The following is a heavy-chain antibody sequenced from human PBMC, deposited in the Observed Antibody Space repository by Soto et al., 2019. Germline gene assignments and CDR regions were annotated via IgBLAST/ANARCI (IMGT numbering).Heavy chain of an antibody. J-gene: IGHJ4*02. V-gene: IGHV3-7*01. CDR3: ARAGASCFCSDY. CDR2: INPDGSEK. D-gene: IGHD2-21*01. Sequence: GGSLRLSCAASGFTFGSHWMNWVRQVPGKGLEWVANINPDGSEKNYVDSVKGRFTISRDNTKKSLYLQVNSLRAEDTAVYYCARAGASCFCSDYWGQGTLVTVSS. CDR1: GFTFGSHW.